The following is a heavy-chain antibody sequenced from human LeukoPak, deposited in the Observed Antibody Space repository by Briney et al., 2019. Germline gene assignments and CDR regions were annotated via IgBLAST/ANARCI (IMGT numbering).Heavy chain of an antibody. V-gene: IGHV1-8*01. J-gene: IGHJ4*02. D-gene: IGHD6-6*01. CDR2: MNPNSGNT. CDR3: AISSIAARLLDY. CDR1: GYTFTSYD. Sequence: ASVKVSCKASGYTFTSYDINWVRQATGQGLEWMGWMNPNSGNTGYAQKFQGRVTMTRDTSISTAYMELSRLRSDDTAVYYCAISSIAARLLDYWGQGTLVTVSS.